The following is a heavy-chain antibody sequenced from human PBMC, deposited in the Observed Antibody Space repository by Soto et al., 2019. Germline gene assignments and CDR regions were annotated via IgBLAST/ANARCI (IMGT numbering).Heavy chain of an antibody. V-gene: IGHV1-18*04. Sequence: QVQLVQSGAEVKKPGASVKVSCKASGYTFISHGMSWVRQAPGQGLEWMGWISGKKGNTKFAQKFQGRVTLTTDTSTSTAYMEVRSLRTDDTAVYYCARVSSSIVVVPDYGMDVWGQGTTVTVSS. CDR2: ISGKKGNT. J-gene: IGHJ6*02. D-gene: IGHD2-2*01. CDR1: GYTFISHG. CDR3: ARVSSSIVVVPDYGMDV.